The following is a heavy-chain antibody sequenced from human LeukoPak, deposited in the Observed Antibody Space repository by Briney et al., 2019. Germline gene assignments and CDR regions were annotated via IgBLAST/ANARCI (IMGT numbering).Heavy chain of an antibody. J-gene: IGHJ5*02. CDR3: ARDVGGGSYYWFDP. CDR2: IYTTGSI. Sequence: SETLSLTCTVSGDSINKFYLSWIRQPAGQVLQWIGRIYTTGSITYNPSLKSRVTMSVDRSKKNFSLRLSSVTAADTAVYYCARDVGGGSYYWFDPWGQGTLVTVSS. V-gene: IGHV4-4*07. D-gene: IGHD1-26*01. CDR1: GDSINKFY.